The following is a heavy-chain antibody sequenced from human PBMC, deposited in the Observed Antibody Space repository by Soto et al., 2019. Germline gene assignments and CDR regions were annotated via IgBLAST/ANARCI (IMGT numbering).Heavy chain of an antibody. Sequence: ASVKVSCKASGYTFTGYYMHWARQAPGQGLEWMGWINPNSGGTNYAQKFQGRVTMTRDTSISTAYMELSRLRSDDTAVYYCARPEISSGWPLDYWGQGTLVTVSS. V-gene: IGHV1-2*02. D-gene: IGHD6-19*01. CDR2: INPNSGGT. CDR1: GYTFTGYY. J-gene: IGHJ4*02. CDR3: ARPEISSGWPLDY.